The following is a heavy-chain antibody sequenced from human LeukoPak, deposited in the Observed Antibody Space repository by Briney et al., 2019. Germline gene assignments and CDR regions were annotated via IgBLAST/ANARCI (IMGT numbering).Heavy chain of an antibody. V-gene: IGHV1-18*01. CDR2: ISAYNGNT. J-gene: IGHJ6*02. D-gene: IGHD3-3*01. Sequence: ASVKVSCKASGYTFTSYGISWVRQAPGQGLEWMGWISAYNGNTNYAQKLQGRVTMTTDTSTSTAYMELRSLRSDDTAVYYCARDDRPNYDFWSGYSTGPYYYYGMDVWGQGTLVTVSS. CDR3: ARDDRPNYDFWSGYSTGPYYYYGMDV. CDR1: GYTFTSYG.